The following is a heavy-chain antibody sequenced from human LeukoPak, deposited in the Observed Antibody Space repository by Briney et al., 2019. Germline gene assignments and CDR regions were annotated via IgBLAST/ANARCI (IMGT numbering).Heavy chain of an antibody. J-gene: IGHJ4*02. CDR2: ISGSGGST. CDR1: GFTFSSYA. CDR3: LGYCSGNNCYSGGY. V-gene: IGHV3-23*01. Sequence: PGGSLRLSRAASGFTFSSYAMSWVRQAPGKGLEWVSAISGSGGSTYYADSVKGRFTISRDNSKNTQSLQMNSLRAEDTAVYYCLGYCSGNNCYSGGYWGQGTLVTVSS. D-gene: IGHD2-15*01.